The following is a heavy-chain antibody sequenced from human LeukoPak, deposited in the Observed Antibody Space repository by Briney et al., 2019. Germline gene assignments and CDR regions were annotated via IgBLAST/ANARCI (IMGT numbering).Heavy chain of an antibody. V-gene: IGHV4-4*07. J-gene: IGHJ3*02. CDR2: LYSSVST. D-gene: IGHD3-3*01. CDR1: GGSISRYY. CDR3: ARTLSGFGVDAFDI. Sequence: SETLSLTCTVSGGSISRYYWNWIRQPAGKGLEWIGRLYSSVSTNYNPSLKSRVTMSVDTSKNQFSLQLSSVTAADTAIYYCARTLSGFGVDAFDIWGQGTVVTVSS.